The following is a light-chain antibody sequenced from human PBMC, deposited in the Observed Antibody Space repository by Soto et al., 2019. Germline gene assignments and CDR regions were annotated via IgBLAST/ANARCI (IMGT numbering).Light chain of an antibody. CDR2: EVS. CDR1: SSDVGSYNY. V-gene: IGLV2-14*01. J-gene: IGLJ1*01. Sequence: HSVLTQPASVSGSPGQSITISCTGTSSDVGSYNYVSWYQQHPGKAPKLMIYEVSTRPSGVSSRFSGSKSGNTASLTISGLQAEDEADYYCSSYSSSSTVFGTGTKVTVL. CDR3: SSYSSSSTV.